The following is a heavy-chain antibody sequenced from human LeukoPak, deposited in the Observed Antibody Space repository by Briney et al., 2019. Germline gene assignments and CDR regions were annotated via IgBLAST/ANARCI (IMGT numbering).Heavy chain of an antibody. D-gene: IGHD3-16*02. CDR1: GFTFSSYW. J-gene: IGHJ3*02. CDR3: ARDRGYDYVWGSYRYTGAFDI. Sequence: PGGSLRLSCAASGFTFSSYWMSWVRQAPGKGVEGVANIKQDGSEKYYVDSVKGRFTISRDNAKNSLYLQMNSLRAEDTAVYYCARDRGYDYVWGSYRYTGAFDIWGQGTMVTVSS. V-gene: IGHV3-7*01. CDR2: IKQDGSEK.